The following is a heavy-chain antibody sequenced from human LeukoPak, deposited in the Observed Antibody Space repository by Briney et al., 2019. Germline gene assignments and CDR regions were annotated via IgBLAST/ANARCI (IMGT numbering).Heavy chain of an antibody. Sequence: GGSLRHSCAASGFTFSSYAMHWVRQAPGKGLEWVAVISYDGSNKYYADSVKGRFTISRDNSKNTLYLQMNSLRAEDTAVYYCARDPPPVYSGSYWLDYFDYWGQGTLVTVSS. V-gene: IGHV3-30-3*01. J-gene: IGHJ4*02. CDR2: ISYDGSNK. CDR3: ARDPPPVYSGSYWLDYFDY. D-gene: IGHD1-26*01. CDR1: GFTFSSYA.